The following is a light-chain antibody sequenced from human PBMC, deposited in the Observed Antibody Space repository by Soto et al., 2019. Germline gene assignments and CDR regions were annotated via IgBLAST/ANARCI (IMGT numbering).Light chain of an antibody. J-gene: IGKJ5*01. CDR2: DAS. V-gene: IGKV3-11*01. Sequence: EIVLTQSPATLSLSPGEGATLSCRASQSVDYSLVWYQQKPGQAPRLLIYDASNRATGIPVRFSGSGSGSDFPLTISRLEAEDFGSYYCQQGCNWPPNTFGQGTRLEIK. CDR1: QSVDYS. CDR3: QQGCNWPPNT.